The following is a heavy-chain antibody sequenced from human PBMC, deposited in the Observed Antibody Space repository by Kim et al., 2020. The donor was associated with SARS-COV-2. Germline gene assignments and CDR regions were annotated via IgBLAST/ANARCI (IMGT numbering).Heavy chain of an antibody. Sequence: GGSLRHSCAASGFTFSSYDMHWVRQATGKGLEWVSAIGTAGDTFYPGSVKGRFTISRENAKNSLYLQMNSLRAGDTAVYYCARGTTNCSSTSCYPWDYYYYYMDVWGKGTTVTVSS. D-gene: IGHD2-2*01. J-gene: IGHJ6*03. CDR2: IGTAGDT. CDR3: ARGTTNCSSTSCYPWDYYYYYMDV. CDR1: GFTFSSYD. V-gene: IGHV3-13*01.